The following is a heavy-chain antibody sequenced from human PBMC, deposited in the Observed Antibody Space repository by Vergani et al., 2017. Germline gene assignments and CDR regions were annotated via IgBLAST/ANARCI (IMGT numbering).Heavy chain of an antibody. CDR3: ARGQMVRGVIKSYYYGMDV. Sequence: LVQSGVEVKKPGSSVKVSCKASGGTFSSYTISWVRQAPGQGLEWMGRIIPILGIANYAQKFQGRVTITADKSTSTAYMELSSLRSEDTAVYYCARGQMVRGVIKSYYYGMDVWGQGTTVTVSS. V-gene: IGHV1-69*04. D-gene: IGHD3-10*01. CDR2: IIPILGIA. J-gene: IGHJ6*02. CDR1: GGTFSSYT.